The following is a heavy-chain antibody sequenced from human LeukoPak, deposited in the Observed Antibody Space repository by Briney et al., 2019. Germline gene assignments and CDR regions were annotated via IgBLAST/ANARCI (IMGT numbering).Heavy chain of an antibody. CDR3: ARDLLVVAAIYRYYYYGMDV. J-gene: IGHJ6*02. Sequence: GGSLRLSCAASGFTFSSYAMHWVRQAPGKGLEWVAVISYDGSNKYYADSVKGRFTISRDNSKNTLYLQMNSLRAEDTAVYYCARDLLVVAAIYRYYYYGMDVWGQGTTVTVSS. CDR2: ISYDGSNK. CDR1: GFTFSSYA. V-gene: IGHV3-30-3*01. D-gene: IGHD2-15*01.